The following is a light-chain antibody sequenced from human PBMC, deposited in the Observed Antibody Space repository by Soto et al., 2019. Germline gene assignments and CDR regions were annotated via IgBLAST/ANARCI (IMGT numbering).Light chain of an antibody. V-gene: IGLV2-14*01. CDR1: SSDVGAYNY. CDR3: SSYTTSSTQV. Sequence: QSALTQPASVSGSPGQTITISCTGTSSDVGAYNYVSWYQQHPGKAPQLLIYEVSNRPSGVSNRFSGSKSGNTASLTISGLQAEDEADYYCSSYTTSSTQVFGTGTKLTVL. J-gene: IGLJ1*01. CDR2: EVS.